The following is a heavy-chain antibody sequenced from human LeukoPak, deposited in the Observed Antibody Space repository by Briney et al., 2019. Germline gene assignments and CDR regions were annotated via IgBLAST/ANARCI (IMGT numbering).Heavy chain of an antibody. Sequence: GSSVKVSCKASGGTFSSYTISWVRQAPGQGLEWMGRIIPILGIANYAQKFQGRVTITADQSTSTAYMELSSLRSEDTAVYYCASRSGYDHYYYYMDVWGKGTTVTVSS. V-gene: IGHV1-69*02. CDR1: GGTFSSYT. CDR2: IIPILGIA. D-gene: IGHD5-12*01. J-gene: IGHJ6*03. CDR3: ASRSGYDHYYYYMDV.